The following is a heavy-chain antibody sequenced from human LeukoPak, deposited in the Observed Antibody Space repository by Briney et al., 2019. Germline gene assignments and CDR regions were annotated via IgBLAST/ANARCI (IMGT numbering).Heavy chain of an antibody. CDR3: ARVSDYDILTGYSYYGMDV. CDR2: IYYSGST. Sequence: SETLSLTCTVSGGSISSYYWSWIRQPPGKGLEWIGYIYYSGSTNYNPSLKSRVTISVDTSKNQFSLKLSSVTSADTAVYYCARVSDYDILTGYSYYGMDVWGQGTTVTVSS. D-gene: IGHD3-9*01. V-gene: IGHV4-59*01. CDR1: GGSISSYY. J-gene: IGHJ6*02.